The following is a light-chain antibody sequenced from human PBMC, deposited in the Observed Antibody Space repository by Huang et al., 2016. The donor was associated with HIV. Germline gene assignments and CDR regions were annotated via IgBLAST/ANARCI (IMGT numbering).Light chain of an antibody. J-gene: IGKJ2*01. V-gene: IGKV3-20*01. CDR1: QAVGENY. Sequence: EIVLTQSPVTLSLSSGQKATLSCRASQAVGENYLAWYQQKPGQAPRLLVYGASNRGNDVPARFSGSGSGTECTLSISRLEPEDFALYVCQQDATSMFTCGGGTNLE. CDR2: GAS. CDR3: QQDATSMFT.